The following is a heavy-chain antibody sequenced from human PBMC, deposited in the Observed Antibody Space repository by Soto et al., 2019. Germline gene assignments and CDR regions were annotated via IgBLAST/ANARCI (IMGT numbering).Heavy chain of an antibody. V-gene: IGHV1-69*13. J-gene: IGHJ6*02. D-gene: IGHD3-9*01. CDR1: GGTFSSYA. Sequence: ASVKVSCKASGGTFSSYAISWVRQAPGQGLEWMGGIIPIFGTANYAQKFQGRVTITADESTSTAYMELSSLRSEDTAVYYCARCPYYDILTGYYPDDYYYYGMDVWGQGTTVTVSS. CDR2: IIPIFGTA. CDR3: ARCPYYDILTGYYPDDYYYYGMDV.